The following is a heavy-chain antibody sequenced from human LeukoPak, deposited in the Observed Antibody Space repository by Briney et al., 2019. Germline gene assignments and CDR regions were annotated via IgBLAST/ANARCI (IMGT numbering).Heavy chain of an antibody. V-gene: IGHV1-2*06. J-gene: IGHJ4*02. D-gene: IGHD3-10*01. Sequence: ASVKVSCKASGYTFTGYYMHWVRQAPGQGLEWMGRINPNSGGTNYAQKSQGRVTMTRDTSISTAYMELSGLRSDDTAVYYCARGFSRDPYYFDYWGQGTLVTVSS. CDR2: INPNSGGT. CDR3: ARGFSRDPYYFDY. CDR1: GYTFTGYY.